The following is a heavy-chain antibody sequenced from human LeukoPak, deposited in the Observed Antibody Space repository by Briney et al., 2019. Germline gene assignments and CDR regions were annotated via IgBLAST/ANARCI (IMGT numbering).Heavy chain of an antibody. CDR2: IYNSGST. J-gene: IGHJ4*02. V-gene: IGHV3-66*04. D-gene: IGHD1-14*01. CDR3: ARRSNPPGRIDH. Sequence: PGGSLRLSCAASGFTDGYNYMTWVRQAPGKGLEWVAAIYNSGSTYYADSVKGRFTISRDNSKNTMYLQMNSLKGEDTAVYYCARRSNPPGRIDHWGQGTLVTVSS. CDR1: GFTDGYNY.